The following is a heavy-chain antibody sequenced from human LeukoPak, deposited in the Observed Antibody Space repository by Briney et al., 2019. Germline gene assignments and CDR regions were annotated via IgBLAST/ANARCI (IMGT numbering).Heavy chain of an antibody. J-gene: IGHJ4*02. Sequence: SETLSLTCTVSGGSISSYYWSWIRQSPGKGLEWIGYIYYSGSTNYNPSLKSRVTISVDTSKNQFSLKLSSVTAADTAVYHCARLRKVVPATFDYWGQGTLVTVSS. D-gene: IGHD2-2*01. V-gene: IGHV4-59*01. CDR3: ARLRKVVPATFDY. CDR1: GGSISSYY. CDR2: IYYSGST.